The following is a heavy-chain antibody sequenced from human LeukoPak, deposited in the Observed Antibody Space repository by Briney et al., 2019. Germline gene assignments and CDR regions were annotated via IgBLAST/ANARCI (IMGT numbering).Heavy chain of an antibody. CDR1: GYTFTSYA. Sequence: ASVKVSCKASGYTFTSYAMNWVRQSPGQGLEWMGWINTNTGNPTYAQGFTGRFVFSLDTSVSTAYLQISSLKAEDTAVYYCARDPAYYYGSGSYIYGMDVWGQGTTVTVSS. J-gene: IGHJ6*02. CDR2: INTNTGNP. D-gene: IGHD3-10*01. V-gene: IGHV7-4-1*02. CDR3: ARDPAYYYGSGSYIYGMDV.